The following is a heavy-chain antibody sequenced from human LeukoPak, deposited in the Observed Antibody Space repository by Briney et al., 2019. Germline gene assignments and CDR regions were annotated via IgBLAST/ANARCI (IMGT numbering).Heavy chain of an antibody. CDR1: EFTFNNAW. V-gene: IGHV3-15*01. D-gene: IGHD6-13*01. J-gene: IGHJ4*02. CDR3: AKDLRKSIAAAGY. Sequence: PGGSLRLSCAASEFTFNNAWMSWVRQAPGKGLEWVGRVKSDTDGGTTDYAAPVKGRFTISRDDSKNMVYLQMNSLRAEDTAVYYCAKDLRKSIAAAGYWGQGTLVTVSS. CDR2: VKSDTDGGTT.